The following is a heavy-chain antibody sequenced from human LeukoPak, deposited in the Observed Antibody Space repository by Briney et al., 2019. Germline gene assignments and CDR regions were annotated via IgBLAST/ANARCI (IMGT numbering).Heavy chain of an antibody. J-gene: IGHJ4*02. D-gene: IGHD3-10*01. CDR1: GESMIGHY. CDR2: IHHSGHT. Sequence: PSETLSLTCAVYGESMIGHYWTWIRQPPGKRLEWIGEIHHSGHTNSNPSLKNRVTMSIDMSKNQFSLKVKSVTAADTAVYYCVRATANGSGRAYDHWAQGNLVPVSS. CDR3: VRATANGSGRAYDH. V-gene: IGHV4-34*01.